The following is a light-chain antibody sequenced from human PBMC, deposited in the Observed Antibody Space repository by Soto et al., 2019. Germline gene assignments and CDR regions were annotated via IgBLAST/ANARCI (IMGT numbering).Light chain of an antibody. V-gene: IGLV2-14*01. J-gene: IGLJ1*01. CDR1: SSDIGAYDY. CDR2: EVN. CDR3: SSFTTTSTHV. Sequence: QSALTHPASLSGSPGQSITISCTGTSSDIGAYDYVSWFQQHPGKAPKLMISEVNNRPSGVSNRFSGSKSGNTAYLTISGLQVEEEAEYFCSSFTTTSTHVFGPGTKLTVL.